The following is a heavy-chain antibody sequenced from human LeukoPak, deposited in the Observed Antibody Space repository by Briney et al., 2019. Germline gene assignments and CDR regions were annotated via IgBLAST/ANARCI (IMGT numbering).Heavy chain of an antibody. CDR3: AREIVVVPAAFTYAFDI. V-gene: IGHV1-69*05. J-gene: IGHJ3*02. CDR1: GGTFSSYA. CDR2: IIPIFGTA. D-gene: IGHD2-2*01. Sequence: GASVKVSCKASGGTFSSYAISWVRQAPGQGLEWMGGIIPIFGTANYAQKFQGRVTITRNTSISTAYMELSSLRSEDTAVYYCAREIVVVPAAFTYAFDIWGQGTMVTVSS.